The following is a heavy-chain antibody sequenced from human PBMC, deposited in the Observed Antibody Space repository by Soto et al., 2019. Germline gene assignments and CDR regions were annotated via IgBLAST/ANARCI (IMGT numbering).Heavy chain of an antibody. CDR2: IYTSGST. Sequence: PSETLSLTCTVSGGSISSYYWSWIRQPAGKGLEWIGRIYTSGSTNYNPSLKSRVTMSVDTSKNQFSLKLSSVTAADTAVYYCARDRLGYYAPYPCWFDPWGQGTLVTVSS. CDR3: ARDRLGYYAPYPCWFDP. J-gene: IGHJ5*02. D-gene: IGHD1-26*01. CDR1: GGSISSYY. V-gene: IGHV4-4*07.